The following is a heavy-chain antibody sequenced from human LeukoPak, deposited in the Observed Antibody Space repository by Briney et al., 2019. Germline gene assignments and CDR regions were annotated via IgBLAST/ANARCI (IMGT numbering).Heavy chain of an antibody. D-gene: IGHD6-19*01. CDR2: INPNSGGT. CDR3: ARGAVAGTGIKSWFDP. CDR1: GYTFTGYY. J-gene: IGHJ5*02. Sequence: AAVKVSCKASGYTFTGYYMHWVRQAPVQGLEWMGWINPNSGGTNYAQKFQGRVTMTRDTSISTAYMELSRLRSDDTAVYYCARGAVAGTGIKSWFDPWGQGTLVTVSS. V-gene: IGHV1-2*02.